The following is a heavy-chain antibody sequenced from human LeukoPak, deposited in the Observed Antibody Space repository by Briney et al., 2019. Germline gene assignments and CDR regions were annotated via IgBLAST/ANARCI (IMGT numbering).Heavy chain of an antibody. J-gene: IGHJ4*02. Sequence: PSETLSLTCAVYGGSFSGYHWSWIRQPPGKGLEWIGEINHSGSTNYNPSLKSHVTISVDTSKTQFSLKLSSVTAADTAVYYCARGRRWLQNWGQGTLVTVSS. CDR2: INHSGST. V-gene: IGHV4-34*01. CDR3: ARGRRWLQN. CDR1: GGSFSGYH. D-gene: IGHD5-24*01.